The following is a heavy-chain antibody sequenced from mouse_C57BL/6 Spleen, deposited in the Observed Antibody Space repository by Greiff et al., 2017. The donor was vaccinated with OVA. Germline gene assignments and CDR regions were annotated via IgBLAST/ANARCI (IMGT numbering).Heavy chain of an antibody. V-gene: IGHV5-4*01. J-gene: IGHJ4*01. CDR2: ISDGGSYT. Sequence: EVNVVESGGGLVKPGGSLKLSCAASGFTFSSYAMSWVRQTPEKRLEWVATISDGGSYTYYPDNVKGRFTISRDNAKNNLYLQMSHLKSEDTAMYYCARDRVLPYAMDYWGQGTSVTVSS. CDR1: GFTFSSYA. D-gene: IGHD1-1*01. CDR3: ARDRVLPYAMDY.